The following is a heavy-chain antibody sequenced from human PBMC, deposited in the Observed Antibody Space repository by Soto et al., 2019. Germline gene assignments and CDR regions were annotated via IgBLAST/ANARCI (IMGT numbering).Heavy chain of an antibody. CDR1: GGTFSSYS. J-gene: IGHJ4*02. CDR2: IIPIFGTA. D-gene: IGHD2-2*01. V-gene: IGHV1-69*01. CDR3: AREHCSGTGCYVRPDY. Sequence: QVQLVQSGAEVKKPGSSVKVSCKASGGTFSSYSISWVRQAPGQGLEWMGGIIPIFGTANYAQKFQGRVTITADESTSTAYMELSSLRSEDTAVYYCAREHCSGTGCYVRPDYWGQGTLVTVSS.